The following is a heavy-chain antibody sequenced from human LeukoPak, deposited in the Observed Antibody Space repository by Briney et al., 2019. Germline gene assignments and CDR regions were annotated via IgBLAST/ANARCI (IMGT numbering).Heavy chain of an antibody. J-gene: IGHJ4*02. CDR3: AKDQRFGELYLFDY. CDR2: IRYDGSNK. CDR1: GFPFSDYG. D-gene: IGHD3-10*01. V-gene: IGHV3-30*02. Sequence: GGSLRLSCAASGFPFSDYGMYWVRQAPGKGLEWVAFIRYDGSNKYYADSVKGRFTISRDNSKNTLYLQMNSLRAEDTAVYYCAKDQRFGELYLFDYWGQGTLVTVSS.